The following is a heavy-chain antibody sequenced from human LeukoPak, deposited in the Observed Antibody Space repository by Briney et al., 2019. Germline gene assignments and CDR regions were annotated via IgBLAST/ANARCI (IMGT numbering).Heavy chain of an antibody. CDR2: INPNSGGT. V-gene: IGHV1-2*02. D-gene: IGHD3-10*01. CDR1: GYTFTGYY. CDR3: ARGASYGSGSSYFDY. Sequence: ASVKVSCKASGYTFTGYYMHWVRQAPGQGLEWMGWINPNSGGTNYAQKFQGRVTMTRDTSISTAYMELSRLRSDDTAVYYCARGASYGSGSSYFDYWGQGTLVTVSS. J-gene: IGHJ4*02.